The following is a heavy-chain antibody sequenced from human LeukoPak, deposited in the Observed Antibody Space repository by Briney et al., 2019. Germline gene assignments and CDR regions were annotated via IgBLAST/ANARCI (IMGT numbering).Heavy chain of an antibody. CDR2: ISSNGGST. J-gene: IGHJ6*04. Sequence: PGGSLRLSCAASGFTFSSYAMHWVRQAPGKGLEYVSAISSNGGSTYYANSVKGRFTISRDNSKKTLYLQMLSLRVEDTAVYYCAKDNRDYVEYRESSIVWGKGTTVTISS. D-gene: IGHD4-17*01. CDR1: GFTFSSYA. V-gene: IGHV3-64*01. CDR3: AKDNRDYVEYRESSIV.